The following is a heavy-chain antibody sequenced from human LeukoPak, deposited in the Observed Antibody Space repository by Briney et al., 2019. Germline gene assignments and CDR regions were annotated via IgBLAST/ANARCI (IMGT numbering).Heavy chain of an antibody. CDR3: ARGKGGLRGFGTFDI. J-gene: IGHJ3*02. CDR1: GFTVSSNY. CDR2: IYSGGGT. D-gene: IGHD3-3*01. Sequence: PGGSLRLSCAASGFTVSSNYMSWVRQAPGKGLEWVSIIYSGGGTYYADSVKGRFTISRDNSKNTLYLQLNSLRADDTAVYHCARGKGGLRGFGTFDIWGQGTMVTVSS. V-gene: IGHV3-53*01.